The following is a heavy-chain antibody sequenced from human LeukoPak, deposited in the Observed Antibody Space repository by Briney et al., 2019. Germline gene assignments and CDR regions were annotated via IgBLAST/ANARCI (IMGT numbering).Heavy chain of an antibody. V-gene: IGHV1-69*13. J-gene: IGHJ6*02. CDR2: IVPIFGTA. CDR1: GGTFSSYA. Sequence: SVKVSCKASGGTFSSYAISWVRQAPGQGLEWMGGIVPIFGTANYAQKFQGRVTITADESTSTAYMELSSLRSEDTAVYYCAIGSGSYPPGHYYGMDVWGQGTTVTVSS. D-gene: IGHD3-10*01. CDR3: AIGSGSYPPGHYYGMDV.